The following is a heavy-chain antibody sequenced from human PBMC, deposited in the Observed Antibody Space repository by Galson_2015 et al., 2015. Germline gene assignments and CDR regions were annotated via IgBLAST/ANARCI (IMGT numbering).Heavy chain of an antibody. CDR3: ARDINYGPPPYYGMDV. CDR2: IWYDGSNK. V-gene: IGHV3-33*01. J-gene: IGHJ6*01. Sequence: SLRLSCAASGFTFSSYGMHWVRQAPGKGLEWVAVIWYDGSNKYYADSVKGRFTISRDNSKNTLYLQMNSLRAEDTAVYYCARDINYGPPPYYGMDVWGQGTTVTVSS. CDR1: GFTFSSYG. D-gene: IGHD4-17*01.